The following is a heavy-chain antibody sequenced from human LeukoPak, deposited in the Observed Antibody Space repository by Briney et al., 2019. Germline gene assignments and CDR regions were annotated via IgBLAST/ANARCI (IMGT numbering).Heavy chain of an antibody. CDR2: IYNGVNT. V-gene: IGHV4-61*01. CDR1: GASVSSASY. J-gene: IGHJ5*02. CDR3: ARSRAFNSGAFDP. Sequence: SETLSLTCTVSGASVSSASYWTWIRQPPGKGVEWIAHIYNGVNTNYNPSLKSRVTISVDTSKNQFSLRLNSVTAADTAVYYCARSRAFNSGAFDPWGQGSLATVSS. D-gene: IGHD1-26*01.